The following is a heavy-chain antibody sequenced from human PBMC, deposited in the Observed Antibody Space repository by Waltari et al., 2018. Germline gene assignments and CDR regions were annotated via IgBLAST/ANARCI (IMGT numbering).Heavy chain of an antibody. Sequence: EVQLVESGGGLVKPGGSLRLSCAASGFSFNAYTMNWVRQTPENGLEGVSSIGRSSTYTYYADSVKGRFTISRDNAANSLYLEMNALRPEDTAVYYCASHLEDFYYYMDVWGKGTTVTVSS. CDR1: GFSFNAYT. CDR2: IGRSSTYT. V-gene: IGHV3-21*06. J-gene: IGHJ6*03. CDR3: ASHLEDFYYYMDV.